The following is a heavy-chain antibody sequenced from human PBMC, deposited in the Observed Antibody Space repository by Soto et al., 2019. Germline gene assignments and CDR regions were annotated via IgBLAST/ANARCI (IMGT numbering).Heavy chain of an antibody. CDR1: GFTFSSYG. D-gene: IGHD1-26*01. CDR2: ISYDGSNK. J-gene: IGHJ6*02. V-gene: IGHV3-30*03. Sequence: GGSLRLSCAASGFTFSSYGMHWVRLAPGKGLGWVAVISYDGSNKYYADSVKGRFTISRDNSKNTLYLQMNSLRAEDTAVYYCAAWDHYYYGMDVWGQGTTVTVSS. CDR3: AAWDHYYYGMDV.